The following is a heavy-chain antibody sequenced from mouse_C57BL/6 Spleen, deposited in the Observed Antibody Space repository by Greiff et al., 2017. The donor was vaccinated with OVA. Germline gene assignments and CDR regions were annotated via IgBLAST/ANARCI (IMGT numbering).Heavy chain of an antibody. D-gene: IGHD2-2*01. CDR3: ARCGYHYAMDY. CDR2: IYPGDGDT. J-gene: IGHJ4*01. Sequence: VKLVESGPELVKPGASVKISCKASGYAFSSSWMNWVKQRPGKGLEWIGRIYPGDGDTNYNGKFKGKATLTADKSSSTAYMQLSSLTSEDSAVYFCARCGYHYAMDYWGQGTSVTVSS. CDR1: GYAFSSSW. V-gene: IGHV1-82*01.